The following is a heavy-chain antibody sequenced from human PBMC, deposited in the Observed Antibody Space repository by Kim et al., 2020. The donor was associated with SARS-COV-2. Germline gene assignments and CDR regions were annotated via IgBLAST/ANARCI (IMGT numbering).Heavy chain of an antibody. CDR3: AKGVITSGFDY. V-gene: IGHV3-23*01. J-gene: IGHJ4*02. CDR1: GFTFSTSP. Sequence: GGSLRLSCAASGFTFSTSPMGWVRQAPGKGLEWVSRISWDGTRTYYADSVKGRVTMSSDKSRNTLYLHMNNLRVEDTAVYYCAKGVITSGFDYWGQGT. D-gene: IGHD2-21*01. CDR2: ISWDGTRT.